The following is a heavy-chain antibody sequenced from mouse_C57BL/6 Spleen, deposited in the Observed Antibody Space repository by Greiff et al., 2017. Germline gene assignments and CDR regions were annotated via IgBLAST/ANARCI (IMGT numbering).Heavy chain of an antibody. CDR2: ISAGGSYT. V-gene: IGHV5-4*01. CDR1: GFTFTSYA. J-gene: IGHJ4*01. Sequence: EVQLLQSGPGLVKPGGSLKLSCAASGFTFTSYAMSWVRQTPEKRLEWVATISAGGSYTYYPDNVKGRITISRDNAKNNPYLQMSRMKSEDTAMYYCAGEHMDYWGQGTSVTVSS. CDR3: AGEHMDY.